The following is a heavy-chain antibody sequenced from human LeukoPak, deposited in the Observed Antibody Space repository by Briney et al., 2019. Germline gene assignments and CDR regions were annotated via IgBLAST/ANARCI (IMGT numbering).Heavy chain of an antibody. CDR2: INRDGSEI. CDR1: GFTFSSHG. D-gene: IGHD2-21*01. J-gene: IGHJ5*02. Sequence: PGGSLRLSCAASGFTFSSHGMNWVRQAPGKGLEWVASINRDGSEIHYVDSVKGRFTISRDNAKDSLYLQMNSLTAEDTAMYHCLRAYHPGGWFDPWGQGTLVTVSS. V-gene: IGHV3-7*04. CDR3: LRAYHPGGWFDP.